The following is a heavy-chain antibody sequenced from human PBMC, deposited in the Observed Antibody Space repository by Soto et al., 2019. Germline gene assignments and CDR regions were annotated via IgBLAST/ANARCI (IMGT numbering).Heavy chain of an antibody. V-gene: IGHV3-66*01. CDR1: GFTVTDIY. D-gene: IGHD2-15*01. J-gene: IGHJ3*02. CDR2: IYKDST. CDR3: AREPRYCSGGSCSIMGDAFDI. Sequence: VQLVESGGGLVQPGGSLRLSCVASGFTVTDIYMNWVPQAPGKGRGWVSVIYKDSTDYPDFVRGRFSVSTDTSKNALYIQLDNLRAEDTAVYYCAREPRYCSGGSCSIMGDAFDIWGQGAMVTVSS.